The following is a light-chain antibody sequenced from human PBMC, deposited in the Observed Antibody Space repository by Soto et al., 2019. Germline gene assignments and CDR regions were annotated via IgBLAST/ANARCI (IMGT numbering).Light chain of an antibody. CDR3: QQYNTYWT. V-gene: IGKV1-5*03. CDR1: QSINNW. CDR2: KAS. Sequence: IQMTQSPSTLPASVGDRVTITCRASQSINNWLAWCQQKPGKAPKLLIYKASTLESGFPSRFSGSGSGTEFTLTISSLQPDDFATYYCQQYNTYWTFGQGTKVEIK. J-gene: IGKJ1*01.